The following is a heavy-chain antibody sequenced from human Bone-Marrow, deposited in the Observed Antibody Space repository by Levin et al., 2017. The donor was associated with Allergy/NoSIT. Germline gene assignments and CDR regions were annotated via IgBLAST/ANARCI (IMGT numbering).Heavy chain of an antibody. J-gene: IGHJ4*02. CDR1: GFTVSNHY. D-gene: IGHD1-14*01. CDR3: ARNVPVTDLGY. V-gene: IGHV3-53*01. Sequence: AGESLKISCAASGFTVSNHYMTWVRQAPGKGLEWVSLIYSGGSTYYADSVKGRFTISRDSSKNTLYLQMNSLRAEDTAVYYCARNVPVTDLGYWGRGTLVTVSS. CDR2: IYSGGST.